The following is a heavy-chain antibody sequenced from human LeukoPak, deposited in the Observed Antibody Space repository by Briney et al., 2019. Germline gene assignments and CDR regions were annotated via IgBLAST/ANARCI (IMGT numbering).Heavy chain of an antibody. CDR1: GGSISSYY. CDR3: AGGGYYYYYYMDV. CDR2: IYYSGST. D-gene: IGHD3-16*01. J-gene: IGHJ6*03. V-gene: IGHV4-59*08. Sequence: PSETLSLTCTVSGGSISSYYWSWIRQPPGKGLEWIGYIYYSGSTNYNPSLKSRVTISVDTSKNQFSLKLSSVTAADTAVYYCAGGGYYYYYYMDVWGKGTTATVSS.